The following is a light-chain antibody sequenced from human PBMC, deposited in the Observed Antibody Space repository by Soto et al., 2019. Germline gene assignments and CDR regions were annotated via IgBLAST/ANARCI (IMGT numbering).Light chain of an antibody. Sequence: QSVLTQPASVSGSPGQSITISCTGTSIDFGSYNLVSWYQQHPGKAPKLMIYEGSKRPSGVSNRFSGSKSGNTASLTISGLQAEDEADYYCCSYAGSFYVFGTGTKVTVL. CDR3: CSYAGSFYV. J-gene: IGLJ1*01. CDR1: SIDFGSYNL. V-gene: IGLV2-23*01. CDR2: EGS.